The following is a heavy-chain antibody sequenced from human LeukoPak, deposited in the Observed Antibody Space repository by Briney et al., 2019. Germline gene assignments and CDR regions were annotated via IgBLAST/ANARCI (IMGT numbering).Heavy chain of an antibody. D-gene: IGHD1-26*01. CDR1: GFTFSSYW. V-gene: IGHV3-7*01. CDR2: IKQDGSEK. CDR3: ARVTGELNFDY. Sequence: AGGSLRLSCAASGFTFSSYWMSWVRQAPGKGLEWVTNIKQDGSEKYYVDSVKGRFTISRDNAKNSLYLQMNSLRAEDTTVYYCARVTGELNFDYWGQGTLVTVSS. J-gene: IGHJ4*02.